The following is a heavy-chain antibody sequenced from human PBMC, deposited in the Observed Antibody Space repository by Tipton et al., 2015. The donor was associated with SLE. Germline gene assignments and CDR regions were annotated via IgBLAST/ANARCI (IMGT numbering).Heavy chain of an antibody. Sequence: TLSLTCAVYGGSFSAYYWSWIRQSPGKGLEWIGEINHSGSTNYNPSLKSRVTISVDTSKNQFSLKLSSVTAADTALYYCARPGSPFWSGYPFDYWGQGTLVTVSS. CDR2: INHSGST. CDR3: ARPGSPFWSGYPFDY. CDR1: GGSFSAYY. V-gene: IGHV4-34*01. D-gene: IGHD3-3*01. J-gene: IGHJ4*02.